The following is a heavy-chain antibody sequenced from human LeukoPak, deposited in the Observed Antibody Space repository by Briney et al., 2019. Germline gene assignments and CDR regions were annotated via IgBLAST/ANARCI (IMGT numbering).Heavy chain of an antibody. CDR1: GYTFTTYG. J-gene: IGHJ4*02. CDR2: FDPEDGET. D-gene: IGHD2-2*01. CDR3: ATLLPYCSSTSCYSGGDY. Sequence: ASVKVSCKASGYTFTTYGISWVRQAPGQGLEWMGGFDPEDGETIYAQKFQGRVTMTEDTSTDTAYMELSSLRSEDTAVYYCATLLPYCSSTSCYSGGDYWGQGTLVTVSS. V-gene: IGHV1-24*01.